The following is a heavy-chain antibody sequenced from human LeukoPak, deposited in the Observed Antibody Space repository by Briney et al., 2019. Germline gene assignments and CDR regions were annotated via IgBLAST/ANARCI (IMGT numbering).Heavy chain of an antibody. CDR2: IYTSGST. V-gene: IGHV4-61*02. CDR3: ARVRPWAFDI. Sequence: SEXLSLTCTVSGGSISSGSYYWRWIRQPAGKGLEWIGRIYTSGSTNYNPSLKSRVTISVDTSKNQFSLKLSSVTAADTAVYYCARVRPWAFDIWGQGTMVTVSS. J-gene: IGHJ3*02. CDR1: GGSISSGSYY.